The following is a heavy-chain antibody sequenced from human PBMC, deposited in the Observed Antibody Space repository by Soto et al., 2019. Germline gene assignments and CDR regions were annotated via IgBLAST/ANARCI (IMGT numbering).Heavy chain of an antibody. J-gene: IGHJ4*02. Sequence: GESLKISCKGSGYRFTSYWISWVRQMPGKGLEWMGRIDPSDSYTNYSPSFQGHVTISADKSIGTAYLQWSSLKASDTAMYYCARRRGYSSSWTLDSFDYWGQGTLVTVSS. V-gene: IGHV5-10-1*01. CDR3: ARRRGYSSSWTLDSFDY. D-gene: IGHD6-13*01. CDR1: GYRFTSYW. CDR2: IDPSDSYT.